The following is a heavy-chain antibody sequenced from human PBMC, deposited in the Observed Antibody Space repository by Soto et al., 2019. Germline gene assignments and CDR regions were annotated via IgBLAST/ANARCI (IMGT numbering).Heavy chain of an antibody. Sequence: QLQLQESGPGLVKPSETLSLTCTVSGGSISSSSYYWGWIRQPPGQGLEWIGSIYYSGSTYYNPSLKSRVTISVDTSKNQFSLKLSSVTAADTAVYYCARHGVAAALRNWFDPWGQGTLVTVSS. CDR3: ARHGVAAALRNWFDP. J-gene: IGHJ5*02. CDR1: GGSISSSSYY. V-gene: IGHV4-39*01. D-gene: IGHD6-13*01. CDR2: IYYSGST.